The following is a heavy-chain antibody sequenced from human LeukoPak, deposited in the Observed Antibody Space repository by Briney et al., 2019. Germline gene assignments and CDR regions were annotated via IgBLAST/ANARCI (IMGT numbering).Heavy chain of an antibody. D-gene: IGHD2-2*03. CDR1: GFTFSSYG. V-gene: IGHV3-30*02. CDR2: IRYDGSNK. J-gene: IGHJ6*03. Sequence: GSLRLSCAASGFTFSSYGMHWVRQAPGKGLEWVAFIRYDGSNKYYADSVKGRFTISRDNSKNTLYLQMNSLRAEDTAVYYCARVDIVVVPAAQYYYYYYYMDVWGKGTTVTVSS. CDR3: ARVDIVVVPAAQYYYYYYYMDV.